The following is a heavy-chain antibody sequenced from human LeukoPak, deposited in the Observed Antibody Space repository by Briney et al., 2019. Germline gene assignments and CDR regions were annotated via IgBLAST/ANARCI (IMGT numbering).Heavy chain of an antibody. CDR2: ISGSGGNT. J-gene: IGHJ4*02. CDR1: GFTFSVYA. D-gene: IGHD6-13*01. Sequence: GGSLRLSCAASGFTFSVYAISWVRQAPGKGLEWVSAISGSGGNTYYADSVKGRFTISRDNSKNTLSLQMNSLRAEDTAVYYCARDGGNSWDYWGQGTLVTVSS. V-gene: IGHV3-23*01. CDR3: ARDGGNSWDY.